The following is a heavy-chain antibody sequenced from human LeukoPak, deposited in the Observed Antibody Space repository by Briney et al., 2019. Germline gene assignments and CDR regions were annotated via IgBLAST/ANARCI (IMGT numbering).Heavy chain of an antibody. J-gene: IGHJ1*01. V-gene: IGHV4-38-2*02. Sequence: SETLSLTCAVSGYSISSGYYWGWIRQPPGKGLEWIGSIYRSGSTYYNPSLKSRVTISVDTSKNQFSLKLSSVTAADTAVYYCAGERRYSSGWDAEYFQHWGQGTLVTVSS. D-gene: IGHD6-19*01. CDR2: IYRSGST. CDR1: GYSISSGYY. CDR3: AGERRYSSGWDAEYFQH.